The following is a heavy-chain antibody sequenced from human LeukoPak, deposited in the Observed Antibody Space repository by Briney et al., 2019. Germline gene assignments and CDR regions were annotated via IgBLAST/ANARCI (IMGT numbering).Heavy chain of an antibody. CDR1: GGSIISSNW. CDR3: ARNGPTAAGAFDI. CDR2: IYHTGTS. D-gene: IGHD6-13*01. Sequence: PSETLSLTCAVSGGSIISSNWWTWFRQPPGKGLEWIGEIYHTGTSNYNPSLKSRVTISVDKSKNQFSLKVSSVTAADTALYYCARNGPTAAGAFDIWGQGTVVTVSA. J-gene: IGHJ3*02. V-gene: IGHV4-4*02.